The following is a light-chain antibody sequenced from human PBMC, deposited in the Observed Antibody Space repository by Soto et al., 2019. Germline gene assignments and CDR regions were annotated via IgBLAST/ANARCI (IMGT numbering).Light chain of an antibody. CDR3: AAWDDSLSAVV. CDR2: RNN. J-gene: IGLJ2*01. CDR1: SSNIGSNY. V-gene: IGLV1-47*01. Sequence: QSVLTQPPSASGTPGQRLTISCSGSSSNIGSNYVYWYQQLPGTAPKLLIYRNNQRPSGVPDRFSGSKSGTSASLAISGLRSEDEADYYCAAWDDSLSAVVFGGGTQLTVL.